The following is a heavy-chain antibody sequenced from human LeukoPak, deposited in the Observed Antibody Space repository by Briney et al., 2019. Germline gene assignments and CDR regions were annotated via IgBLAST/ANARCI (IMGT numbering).Heavy chain of an antibody. V-gene: IGHV4-4*07. J-gene: IGHJ4*02. Sequence: SETLSLTCTVSGGSISSFYWSWIRQPAGKGLKWSGRIYTSGSTNSHTSLKSPVIMSVDTYKNKFSLKLRPVTAADTAVYYCASVSVATDAFDYWGQGTRVTVSS. CDR1: GGSISSFY. D-gene: IGHD5-12*01. CDR2: IYTSGST. CDR3: ASVSVATDAFDY.